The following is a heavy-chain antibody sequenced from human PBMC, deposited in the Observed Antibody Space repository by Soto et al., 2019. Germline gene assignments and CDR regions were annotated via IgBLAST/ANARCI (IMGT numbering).Heavy chain of an antibody. V-gene: IGHV4-34*01. CDR3: ARGTSVANGVYNWFDP. J-gene: IGHJ5*02. D-gene: IGHD2-8*01. Sequence: SETLSLTCAVYGGSFSGYYWSWIRQPPGKGLEWIGEINHSGSTNYNPSLKSRVTISVDTSKNQFSLKLSSVTAADTAVYYCARGTSVANGVYNWFDPWGQGTLVTVSS. CDR1: GGSFSGYY. CDR2: INHSGST.